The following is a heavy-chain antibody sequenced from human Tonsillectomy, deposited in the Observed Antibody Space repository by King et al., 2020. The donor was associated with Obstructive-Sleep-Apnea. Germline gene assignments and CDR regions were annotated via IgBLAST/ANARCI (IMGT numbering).Heavy chain of an antibody. CDR1: GFTFSSFG. D-gene: IGHD1-26*01. CDR3: AKAPLGWGFDL. Sequence: VQLVESGGGVVQPGRSLRLSCGASGFTFSSFGMHWVRQAPGKGLEWVTKISYDGGDKYYADSVKGRFTISRDNSKNTLYLQMTSLRVEDTAVYYCAKAPLGWGFDLWGRGTLVTVSS. CDR2: ISYDGGDK. V-gene: IGHV3-30*18. J-gene: IGHJ2*01.